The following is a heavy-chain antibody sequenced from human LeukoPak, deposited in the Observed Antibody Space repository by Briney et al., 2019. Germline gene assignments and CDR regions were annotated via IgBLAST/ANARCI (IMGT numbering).Heavy chain of an antibody. J-gene: IGHJ5*02. D-gene: IGHD6-13*01. V-gene: IGHV4-39*01. CDR1: GGSISSSSYY. CDR2: IYYSGST. CDR3: ARYVEDSSNWFNNWFDP. Sequence: SETLSLTCIGSGGSISSSSYYWVWIRQPPGKGLEWIGSIYYSGSTYYNPSLESRVTISVDTSKNQFSLKLRSVTAADTAVYYCARYVEDSSNWFNNWFDPWGQGTLVTVSS.